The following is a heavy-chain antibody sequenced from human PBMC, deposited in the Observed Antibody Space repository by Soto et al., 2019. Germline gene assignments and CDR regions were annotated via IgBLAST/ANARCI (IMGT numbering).Heavy chain of an antibody. CDR2: IDPSGGKT. Sequence: AAVKVSCKASGYTCTGYYMHCVVQSAVQGLEWMGMIDPSGGKTNYAQKFQGRVTMTRDTSTSTVYMALSSLRSDDTAIYFCARVMRSLLSITALDTWGQGTLVTVSS. CDR1: GYTCTGYY. V-gene: IGHV1-46*01. J-gene: IGHJ5*02. D-gene: IGHD5-18*01. CDR3: ARVMRSLLSITALDT.